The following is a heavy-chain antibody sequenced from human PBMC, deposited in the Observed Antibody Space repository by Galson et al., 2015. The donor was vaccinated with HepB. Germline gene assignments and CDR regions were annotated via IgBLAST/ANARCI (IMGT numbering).Heavy chain of an antibody. Sequence: TLSLTCAVYGGSFRTYYWDWVRQPPGKGLEWIGEVNDSGSTNYSPSLKSRVSMSVDTSKNQFSLRLTSITAADTAIHFCARGPRHSFGSERPDYHNNGMDVWGQGTTVTVSS. J-gene: IGHJ6*02. CDR1: GGSFRTYY. V-gene: IGHV4-34*01. CDR2: VNDSGST. CDR3: ARGPRHSFGSERPDYHNNGMDV. D-gene: IGHD3-10*01.